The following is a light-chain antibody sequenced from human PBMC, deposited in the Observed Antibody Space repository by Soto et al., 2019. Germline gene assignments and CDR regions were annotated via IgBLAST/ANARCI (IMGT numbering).Light chain of an antibody. CDR2: AAS. CDR1: QDISNY. J-gene: IGKJ3*01. CDR3: LKYNSAPFT. Sequence: DIPMTQSPSSLSASVGDRVTITCRASQDISNYLVWYQQRPGKVPKLLIYAASTLQSGVPSRFSGSGSGTDFTLTISSLQPEDVATYYCLKYNSAPFTFGPGTRVDIK. V-gene: IGKV1-27*01.